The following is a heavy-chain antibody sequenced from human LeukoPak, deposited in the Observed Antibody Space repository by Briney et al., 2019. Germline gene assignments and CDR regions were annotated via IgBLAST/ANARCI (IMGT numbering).Heavy chain of an antibody. CDR1: GFTFSSYA. Sequence: PGGSLRLSCAASGFTFSSYAMSWVRQAPGKGLEWVSAISGSGGSAYYADSVKGRFTISRDNSKNSLYLQMNSLRAEDTAVYYCARRRGYSYGCDYWGQGTLVTVSS. CDR2: ISGSGGSA. D-gene: IGHD5-18*01. CDR3: ARRRGYSYGCDY. V-gene: IGHV3-23*01. J-gene: IGHJ4*02.